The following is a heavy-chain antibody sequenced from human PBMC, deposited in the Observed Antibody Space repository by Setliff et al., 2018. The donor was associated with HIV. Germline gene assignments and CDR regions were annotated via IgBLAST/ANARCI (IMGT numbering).Heavy chain of an antibody. CDR2: IYHRGVT. D-gene: IGHD2-8*02. Sequence: SETLSLTCSVSGSSISSNSYWWAWIRQPPGKGLEYIGPIYHRGVTFNNPSLKSLVVMSVDTSKNPFSLKLTAVTAADTATYYCARDTGVNVAPDGRGYHTFDFWGRGTTVTVSS. CDR1: GSSISSNSY. CDR3: ARDTGVNVAPDGRGYHTFDF. V-gene: IGHV4-38-2*02. J-gene: IGHJ3*01.